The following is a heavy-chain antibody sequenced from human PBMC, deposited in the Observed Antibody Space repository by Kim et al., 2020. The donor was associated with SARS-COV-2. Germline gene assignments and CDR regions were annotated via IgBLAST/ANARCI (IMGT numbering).Heavy chain of an antibody. J-gene: IGHJ5*02. CDR1: GYSISSGYY. CDR2: IYHSGST. Sequence: SETLSLTCTVSGYSISSGYYWGWIRQPPGKGLEWIGSIYHSGSTYYNPSLKSRVTISVDTSKNQFSLKLSSVTAADTAMYYCARDRVLLWFGELAGDWFDPGGQGTRAPV. CDR3: ARDRVLLWFGELAGDWFDP. V-gene: IGHV4-38-2*02. D-gene: IGHD3-10*01.